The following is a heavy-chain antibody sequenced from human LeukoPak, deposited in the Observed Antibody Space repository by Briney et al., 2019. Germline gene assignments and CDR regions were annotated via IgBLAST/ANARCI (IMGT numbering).Heavy chain of an antibody. CDR2: ISYDGSDK. V-gene: IGHV3-30*03. CDR3: ARELGYCSSASCPFGY. J-gene: IGHJ4*02. D-gene: IGHD2-2*01. CDR1: GFTFSTYD. Sequence: PGGSLRLSCAASGFTFSTYDMHWVRQAPGKGLEWVAIISYDGSDKYYADSVKGRFTISRDNSKNTLYLQMNSLRVEDSAVYYCARELGYCSSASCPFGYWGQGTLVTVSS.